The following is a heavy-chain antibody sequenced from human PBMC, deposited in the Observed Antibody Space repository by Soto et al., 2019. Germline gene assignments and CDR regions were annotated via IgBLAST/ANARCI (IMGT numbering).Heavy chain of an antibody. V-gene: IGHV3-30*18. CDR1: GFTFSSYG. CDR3: AKCTYSYALGGWFDP. D-gene: IGHD5-18*01. Sequence: GGSLRLSCAASGFTFSSYGMHWVRQAPGKGLEWVAVISYDGSNKYYADSVKGRFTISRDNSKNTLYLQMNSLRAEDTAVYYCAKCTYSYALGGWFDPWGQGTLVTVSS. CDR2: ISYDGSNK. J-gene: IGHJ5*02.